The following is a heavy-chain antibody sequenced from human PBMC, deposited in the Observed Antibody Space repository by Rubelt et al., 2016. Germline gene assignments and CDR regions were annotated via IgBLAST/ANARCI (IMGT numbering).Heavy chain of an antibody. CDR3: AGGRGYSGYDYGY. CDR1: GGSISSNSYY. Sequence: QLQLQESGPGLVKPSETLSLTCTVSGGSISSNSYYWGWIRQPPGKGLEWSGGIYYSGSTYYNPSLKSRVTITVDTSKNQYSRRPSTWTAAATAVDYCAGGRGYSGYDYGYWGQGTLVTVSS. J-gene: IGHJ4*02. CDR2: IYYSGST. V-gene: IGHV4-39*07. D-gene: IGHD5-12*01.